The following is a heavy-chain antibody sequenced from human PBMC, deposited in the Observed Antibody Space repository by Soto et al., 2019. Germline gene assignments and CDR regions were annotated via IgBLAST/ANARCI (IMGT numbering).Heavy chain of an antibody. CDR3: ARDPSLSEYQPLPIDY. J-gene: IGHJ4*02. CDR2: ISSSSSYI. Sequence: PGGSLRLSCAASGFTFSSYSMNWVRQAPGKGLEWVSSISSSSSYIYYADSVKGRFTISRDNAKNSLYLQMNSLRAEDTAVYYCARDPSLSEYQPLPIDYWGQGTLVTVSS. CDR1: GFTFSSYS. D-gene: IGHD2-2*01. V-gene: IGHV3-21*01.